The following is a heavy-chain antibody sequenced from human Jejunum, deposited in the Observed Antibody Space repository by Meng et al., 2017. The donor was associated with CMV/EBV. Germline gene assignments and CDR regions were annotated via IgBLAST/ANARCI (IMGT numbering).Heavy chain of an antibody. Sequence: CAASGFTFSNYVVNWVRQAPGKGLEWVSSISISSFMYYADSVKGRFTISRDNAKNSLYLQMNSLRAEDTAVYYCARVFKGGNYFDYWGQGTQVTVSS. CDR3: ARVFKGGNYFDY. D-gene: IGHD1-26*01. CDR2: ISISSFM. CDR1: GFTFSNYV. J-gene: IGHJ4*02. V-gene: IGHV3-69-1*01.